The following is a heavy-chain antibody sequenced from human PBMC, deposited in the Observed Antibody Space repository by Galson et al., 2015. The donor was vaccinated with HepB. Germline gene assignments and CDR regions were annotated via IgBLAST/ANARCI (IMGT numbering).Heavy chain of an antibody. Sequence: SLRLSCAASGFTVSNAWMSWVRQTPGKGLEWVGRIRSKTHGGATDYAAPVKGRFTISRDDSKNTMYMQMSSLKTEDTAMYYCTTVGHEWGQGTLVTVSS. J-gene: IGHJ4*02. CDR1: GFTVSNAW. CDR3: TTVGHE. V-gene: IGHV3-15*01. CDR2: IRSKTHGGAT.